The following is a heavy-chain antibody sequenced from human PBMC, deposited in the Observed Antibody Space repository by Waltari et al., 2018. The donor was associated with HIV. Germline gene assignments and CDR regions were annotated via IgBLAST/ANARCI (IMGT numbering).Heavy chain of an antibody. V-gene: IGHV3-49*03. Sequence: EVHLVESGGGLVQPGRSLRLSCKASGVTVGAYAVTWFRQAPGKGLEWVGFIRSKPYGGTREYAASVKGRFTISRDDSKNIAFLQMDSLKIEDTAVYYCARGVNLRCTGDCYSAYWGQGTLVTVSS. CDR2: IRSKPYGGTR. D-gene: IGHD2-21*02. CDR3: ARGVNLRCTGDCYSAY. J-gene: IGHJ4*02. CDR1: GVTVGAYA.